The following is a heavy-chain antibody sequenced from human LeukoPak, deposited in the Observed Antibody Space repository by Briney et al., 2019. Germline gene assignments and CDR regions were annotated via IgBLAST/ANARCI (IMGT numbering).Heavy chain of an antibody. CDR2: ISAYNGNT. J-gene: IGHJ4*02. Sequence: ASVKVSCKASGYTFTSYGISWVRQAPGQGLEWMGWISAYNGNTNYAQKLQGRVTMTTDTSTSTAYMELRSLRSDDTAVYYCARVRGRDGYSLFDYWGQGTLVTVSS. D-gene: IGHD5-24*01. V-gene: IGHV1-18*01. CDR1: GYTFTSYG. CDR3: ARVRGRDGYSLFDY.